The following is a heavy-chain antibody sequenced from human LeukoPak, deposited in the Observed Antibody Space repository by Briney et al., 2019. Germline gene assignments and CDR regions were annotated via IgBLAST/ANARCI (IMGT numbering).Heavy chain of an antibody. V-gene: IGHV3-74*01. Sequence: GGSLRLSCAASGFTFDDYAMHWVRQAPGKGLVWVSRINSDGSSTSYADSVKGRFTISRDNTKNTLYLQMNSLRAEDTAMYYCATSRTFDYWGQGTLVTVSS. CDR2: INSDGSST. CDR3: ATSRTFDY. J-gene: IGHJ4*02. D-gene: IGHD1-1*01. CDR1: GFTFDDYA.